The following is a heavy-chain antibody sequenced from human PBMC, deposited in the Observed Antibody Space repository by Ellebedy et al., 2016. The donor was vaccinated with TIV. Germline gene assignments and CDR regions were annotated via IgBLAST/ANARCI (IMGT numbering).Heavy chain of an antibody. Sequence: GESLKISCAASGFTFSDHYMDRVRQAPGKGLEWVGRTRNKANSYTTEYAASVKGRFTISRDDSKTSLYLQMNSLKTEDTVVYYSARGGSYYPFAYWGQGTLVTVSS. CDR1: GFTFSDHY. CDR3: ARGGSYYPFAY. D-gene: IGHD3-10*01. J-gene: IGHJ4*02. V-gene: IGHV3-72*01. CDR2: TRNKANSYTT.